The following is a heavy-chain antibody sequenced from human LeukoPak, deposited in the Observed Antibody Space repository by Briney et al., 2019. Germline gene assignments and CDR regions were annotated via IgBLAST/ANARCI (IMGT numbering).Heavy chain of an antibody. CDR1: GGSISNYY. D-gene: IGHD7-27*01. Sequence: SETPSLTCAVSGGSISNYYCSWIRQPPGKGLEWLGYIHYSGYTNYNPSLKSRVTISVDTSKNQFSLNLSSVTAADTAVYYCARHWGSDWYFDLWGRGTLVTVSS. V-gene: IGHV4-59*01. CDR2: IHYSGYT. J-gene: IGHJ2*01. CDR3: ARHWGSDWYFDL.